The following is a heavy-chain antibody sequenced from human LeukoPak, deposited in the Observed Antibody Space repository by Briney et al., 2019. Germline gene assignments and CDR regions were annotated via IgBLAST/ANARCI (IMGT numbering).Heavy chain of an antibody. J-gene: IGHJ4*02. CDR2: INPNSGGT. CDR1: GYTFTSYF. D-gene: IGHD3-9*01. Sequence: ASVKVSCKASGYTFTSYFMYWVRQAPGQGLEWMGWINPNSGGTNYAQKFQGRVTMTRDTSISTAYMELSRLRSDDTAVYYCARVLHGEDYDILTGYYNGLDYWGQGTLVTVSS. CDR3: ARVLHGEDYDILTGYYNGLDY. V-gene: IGHV1-2*02.